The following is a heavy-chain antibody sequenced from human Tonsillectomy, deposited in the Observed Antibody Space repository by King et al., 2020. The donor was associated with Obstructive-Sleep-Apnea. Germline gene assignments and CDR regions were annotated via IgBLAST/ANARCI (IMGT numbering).Heavy chain of an antibody. CDR3: ARCRSGIGEAFDI. J-gene: IGHJ3*02. CDR1: GGSFTNYF. V-gene: IGHV4-34*01. Sequence: VQLPQWGAGLLKPSETLSLTCAVYGGSFTNYFWSWIRQPPGKGLEWIGEITHSGSTHYNSSLKSRVTISVDTSKSQFALKLVSVTAADTAVYYCARCRSGIGEAFDIWGQGTMVTVSS. CDR2: ITHSGST. D-gene: IGHD6-13*01.